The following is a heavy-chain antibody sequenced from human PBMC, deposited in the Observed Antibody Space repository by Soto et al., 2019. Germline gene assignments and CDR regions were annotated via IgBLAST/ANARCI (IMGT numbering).Heavy chain of an antibody. CDR3: ARDSGTVGYDDS. Sequence: QVQLVQSGAEVKKPGSSVKVSCKASGGTFSTYTINWVRQAPRQGLEWMGRIIPLLDVTNNAQRFQGRVTITADKSTSTVYMELTSLTSQDTAVYYCARDSGTVGYDDSWGQGTLVTVSS. D-gene: IGHD3-10*01. CDR1: GGTFSTYT. CDR2: IIPLLDVT. J-gene: IGHJ4*02. V-gene: IGHV1-69*08.